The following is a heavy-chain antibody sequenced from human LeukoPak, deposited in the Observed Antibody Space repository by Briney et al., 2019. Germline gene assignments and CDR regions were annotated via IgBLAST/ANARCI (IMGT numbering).Heavy chain of an antibody. D-gene: IGHD6-13*01. CDR3: AKDIAAAGTGWFDP. CDR2: IYSGGST. J-gene: IGHJ5*02. V-gene: IGHV3-53*01. Sequence: GGSLRLSCAASGFTVSSNFMSWVRQAPGKGLEWVSVIYSGGSTYYADSVKGRFTISRDNSKNTLYLQMNSLRAEDTAVYYCAKDIAAAGTGWFDPWGQGTLVTVSS. CDR1: GFTVSSNF.